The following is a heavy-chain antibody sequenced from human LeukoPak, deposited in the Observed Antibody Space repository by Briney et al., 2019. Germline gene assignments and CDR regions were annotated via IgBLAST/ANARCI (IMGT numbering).Heavy chain of an antibody. V-gene: IGHV4-4*02. CDR1: GGSISSSNW. CDR2: IYHSGST. CDR3: ARDTGSIAAAGSAFDI. D-gene: IGHD6-13*01. Sequence: PSETLSLTCAVSGGSISSSNWWSWVRQPPGKGLEWIGEIYHSGSTNYNPSLKSRVTISVDKSKNQFSLKLSSVTAADTAVYYCARDTGSIAAAGSAFDIWGQGTTVTVSS. J-gene: IGHJ3*02.